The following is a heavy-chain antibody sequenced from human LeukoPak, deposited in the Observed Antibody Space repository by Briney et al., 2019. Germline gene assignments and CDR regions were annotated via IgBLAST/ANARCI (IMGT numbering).Heavy chain of an antibody. Sequence: SETLSLTCAVYGGSFSGYYWSWIRQPPGEGLEWIGEINHSGRTNYNPYLKSRVTISVDTSKNQFSLQLSSVTAADTAVYYCARGLRGYSYGQIDYWGQGTLVTVSS. V-gene: IGHV4-34*01. D-gene: IGHD5-18*01. J-gene: IGHJ4*02. CDR1: GGSFSGYY. CDR3: ARGLRGYSYGQIDY. CDR2: INHSGRT.